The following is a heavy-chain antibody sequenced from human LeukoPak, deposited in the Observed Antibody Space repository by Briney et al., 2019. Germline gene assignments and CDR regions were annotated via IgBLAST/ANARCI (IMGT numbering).Heavy chain of an antibody. D-gene: IGHD1-1*01. CDR3: ARDVNGSRSFDY. Sequence: EASVKVSCKASGGTFSSYAISWVRQAPGQGLEWMGGIIPIFGTANYAQKFQGRVTITADESTSTAYMELSSLRSEDTAVYYCARDVNGSRSFDYWGQGTLVTVSS. V-gene: IGHV1-69*13. J-gene: IGHJ4*02. CDR2: IIPIFGTA. CDR1: GGTFSSYA.